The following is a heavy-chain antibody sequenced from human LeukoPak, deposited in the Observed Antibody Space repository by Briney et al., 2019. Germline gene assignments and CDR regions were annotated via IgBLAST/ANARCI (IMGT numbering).Heavy chain of an antibody. D-gene: IGHD6-19*01. CDR1: GFFVSNNY. CDR2: IYSGGDT. CDR3: AKDQRMYSSGWSPPGGWYFDL. V-gene: IGHV3-53*01. J-gene: IGHJ2*01. Sequence: GGSLRLSCAASGFFVSNNYMSWVRQAPGKGLEWVSVIYSGGDTYYADSVKGRFTISRDNSKNTLYLQMDRLRAEDTAVYFCAKDQRMYSSGWSPPGGWYFDLWGRGALVTVSS.